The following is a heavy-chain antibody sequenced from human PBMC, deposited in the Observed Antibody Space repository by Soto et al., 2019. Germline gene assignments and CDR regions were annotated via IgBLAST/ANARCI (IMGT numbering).Heavy chain of an antibody. Sequence: QVQLVQSGAEVKKPGSSVKVSCKASGGTFSSYTISWVRQAPGQGLEWMGRIIPILGIANYAQKFQGRVTITADKSTSTAYMELSRLRSEDTAVYYCARTPCSGGSWYGIWFDPWGQGTLVTVSS. V-gene: IGHV1-69*02. CDR1: GGTFSSYT. CDR3: ARTPCSGGSWYGIWFDP. D-gene: IGHD2-15*01. CDR2: IIPILGIA. J-gene: IGHJ5*02.